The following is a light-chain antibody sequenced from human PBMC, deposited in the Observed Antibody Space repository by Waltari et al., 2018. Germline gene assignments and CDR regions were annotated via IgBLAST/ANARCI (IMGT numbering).Light chain of an antibody. CDR2: AAS. J-gene: IGKJ3*01. Sequence: EKVMTQSPATLSVSPGERATLSCRASQSVSNHLAWYQQRPGQAPRLLIYAASSRAAGVPARCSGSGSGTEFTLTIDSLQSEDFAVYFCQQYNSWPFTFGPGTQVDIK. CDR1: QSVSNH. V-gene: IGKV3-15*01. CDR3: QQYNSWPFT.